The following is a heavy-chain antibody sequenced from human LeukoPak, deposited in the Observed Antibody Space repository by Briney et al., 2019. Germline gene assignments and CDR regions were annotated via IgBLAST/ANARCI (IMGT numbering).Heavy chain of an antibody. J-gene: IGHJ4*02. CDR1: GGSFSGYY. D-gene: IGHD3-10*01. V-gene: IGHV4-34*01. Sequence: SETLSLTCAVYGGSFSGYYWSWIRQPPGKGLEWIGEINHSGSTNYNPSLKSRVTISVDTSKNQFSLKLSSVTAAGTAVYYCARMVLHFDYWGQGTLVTVSS. CDR2: INHSGST. CDR3: ARMVLHFDY.